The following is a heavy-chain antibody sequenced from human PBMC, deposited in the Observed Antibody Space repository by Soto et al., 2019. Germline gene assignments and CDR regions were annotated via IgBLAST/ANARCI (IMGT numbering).Heavy chain of an antibody. CDR3: ARESGDNWDYLAY. D-gene: IGHD1-1*01. CDR1: GDSISSYH. J-gene: IGHJ4*02. V-gene: IGHV4-4*07. Sequence: PSETLSLTCTVSGDSISSYHWCWFPQSAGKGLEWSGRIYTCGNTHYNPSLKSRVTVSIDAAKKQFFLPVNSVTAANSAVYYGARESGDNWDYLAYWGQGTPVTVSS. CDR2: IYTCGNT.